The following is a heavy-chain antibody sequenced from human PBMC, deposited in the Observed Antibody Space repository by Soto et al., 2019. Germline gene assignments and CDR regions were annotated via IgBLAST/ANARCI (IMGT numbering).Heavy chain of an antibody. CDR2: ISAYNGNT. CDR3: ARALDSSSTLSFRRRAQTNWFDP. D-gene: IGHD6-13*01. V-gene: IGHV1-18*04. Sequence: QVQLVQSGAEVKKPGASVRVSCKASGYTFTSYGISWVRQAPGQGLEWMGWISAYNGNTNYAQKLQGRVTMTTDTSTSTAYMELRSLRSDDTAVYYCARALDSSSTLSFRRRAQTNWFDPWGQGTLVTVSS. J-gene: IGHJ5*02. CDR1: GYTFTSYG.